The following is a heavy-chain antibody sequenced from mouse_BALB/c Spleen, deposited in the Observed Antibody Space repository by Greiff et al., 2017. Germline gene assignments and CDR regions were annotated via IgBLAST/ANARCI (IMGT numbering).Heavy chain of an antibody. CDR1: GYSFTSYY. Sequence: VQLKESGPELMKPGASVKISCKASGYSFTSYYMHWVKQSHGKSLEWIGYIDPFNGGTSYNQKFKGKATLTVDKSSSTAYMHLSSLTSEDSAVYYCARSMTTVYYYAMDYWGQGTSVTVSS. D-gene: IGHD1-1*01. V-gene: IGHV1S135*01. J-gene: IGHJ4*01. CDR2: IDPFNGGT. CDR3: ARSMTTVYYYAMDY.